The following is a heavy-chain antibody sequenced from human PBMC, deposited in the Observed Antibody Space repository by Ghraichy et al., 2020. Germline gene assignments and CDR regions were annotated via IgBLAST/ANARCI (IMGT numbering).Heavy chain of an antibody. CDR2: INPNSGGT. CDR3: ARANQYNWFDP. CDR1: GYTFTAYY. D-gene: IGHD4-11*01. V-gene: IGHV1-2*02. Sequence: ASVKVSCKASGYTFTAYYMHWLRQAPGQGLEWMGWINPNSGGTNYVQKFQGRVTMTRDTSISTAYMELSRLRSDDTAVYYCARANQYNWFDPWGQGTPVTVSS. J-gene: IGHJ5*02.